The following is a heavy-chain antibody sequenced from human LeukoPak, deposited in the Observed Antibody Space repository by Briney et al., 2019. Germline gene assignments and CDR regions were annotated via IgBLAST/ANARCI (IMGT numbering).Heavy chain of an antibody. CDR2: MNPNNIKT. CDR3: ARGPGDPGTLIGDFYFYFGLDV. Sequence: ASVKVSCKASGYSFTNYDIHWGRQAPGQGLGWMGWMNPNNIKTAYAQKFQGRVTMTRDTSLSTAYMQLSSLRSEDTAVYFCARGPGDPGTLIGDFYFYFGLDVWGQGTTVTVSS. D-gene: IGHD7-27*01. V-gene: IGHV1-8*01. CDR1: GYSFTNYD. J-gene: IGHJ6*02.